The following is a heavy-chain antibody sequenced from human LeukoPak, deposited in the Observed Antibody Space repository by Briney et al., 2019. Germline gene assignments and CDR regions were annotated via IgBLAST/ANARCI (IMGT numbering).Heavy chain of an antibody. J-gene: IGHJ4*02. CDR3: ATIKHGNIFGYFDF. CDR2: MLDTVTT. V-gene: IGHV4-34*10. CDR1: GVSFSGYY. Sequence: PSETLSLTCAVYGVSFSGYYWSRIRQPPGKGLEWIGYMLDTVTTKDNPSLKSRFTLSAETSKNQFSLRLTSVTAADTAVYYCATIKHGNIFGYFDFWGQGIPVTVSS. D-gene: IGHD3-3*02.